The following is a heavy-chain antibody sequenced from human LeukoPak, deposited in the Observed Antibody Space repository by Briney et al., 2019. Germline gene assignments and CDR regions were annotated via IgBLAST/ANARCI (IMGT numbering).Heavy chain of an antibody. D-gene: IGHD1-1*01. CDR1: GFTFSSYA. V-gene: IGHV3-23*01. CDR3: ANPTPHKTGTPLFGY. J-gene: IGHJ4*02. Sequence: PGGSLRLSCAASGFTFSSYAMSWVRQAPGKGLEWVSAISGSGGSTYYADSVKGRFTISRDNSKDTLYLQMNSLRAEDTAVYYCANPTPHKTGTPLFGYWGQGTLVTVSS. CDR2: ISGSGGST.